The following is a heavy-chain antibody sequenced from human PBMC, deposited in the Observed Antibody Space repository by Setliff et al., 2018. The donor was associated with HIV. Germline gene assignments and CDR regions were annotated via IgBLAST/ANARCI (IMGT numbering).Heavy chain of an antibody. CDR3: ARGRRKTLAVSGTRYFDF. CDR1: GGSIDNNKYY. CDR2: IFHTGRT. Sequence: SETLSLTCSVSGGSIDNNKYYWTWIRQPPGKGLEWTGSIFHTGRTYYNRSLESRLTISIDTSKNQFSLKLTSVTAADMGVYYCARGRRKTLAVSGTRYFDFWGQGTLVTVSS. D-gene: IGHD6-19*01. V-gene: IGHV4-39*07. J-gene: IGHJ4*02.